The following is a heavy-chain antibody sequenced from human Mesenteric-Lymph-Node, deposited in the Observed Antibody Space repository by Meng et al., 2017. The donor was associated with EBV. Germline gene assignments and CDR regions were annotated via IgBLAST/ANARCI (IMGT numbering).Heavy chain of an antibody. Sequence: AQLQQWGAGLVKRSETLSLNCAFNGVFLSGYYWSWIRQSPAKGLEWVSTISGSDDNAEYADSVKGRFTISRDIYKNTLILQMNNMRAEDTALYYCAKPLMMFFSPFDYWGQGTLVTVSS. CDR3: AKPLMMFFSPFDY. D-gene: IGHD2-8*01. J-gene: IGHJ4*02. CDR2: ISGSDDNA. CDR1: GVFLSGYY. V-gene: IGHV3-23*01.